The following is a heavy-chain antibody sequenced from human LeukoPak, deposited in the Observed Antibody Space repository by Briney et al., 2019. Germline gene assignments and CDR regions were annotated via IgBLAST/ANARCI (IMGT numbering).Heavy chain of an antibody. Sequence: SETLSLTCTVSGYSISSGYYWGWIRQPPGKGLEWIGSIYHTGSTNYNPSLKSRVTISVDTSKNQFSLRLNSVTAADAAVYYCARRVAYDERHMDVWGKGTTVTISS. CDR3: ARRVAYDERHMDV. CDR2: IYHTGST. V-gene: IGHV4-38-2*02. J-gene: IGHJ6*03. D-gene: IGHD3-16*01. CDR1: GYSISSGYY.